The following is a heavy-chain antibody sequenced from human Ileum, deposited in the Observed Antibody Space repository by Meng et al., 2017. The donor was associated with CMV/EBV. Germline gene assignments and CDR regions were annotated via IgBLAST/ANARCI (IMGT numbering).Heavy chain of an antibody. CDR3: ARDCSGGSCYRGGYYYGMDV. J-gene: IGHJ6*02. Sequence: GESLKISCAASGFTFSSYWMHWVRQAPGKGLVWVSRINSDGSSTSYADSVKGRFTISRDNAKNTLYLQMNSLRAEDTAVYYCARDCSGGSCYRGGYYYGMDVWGQGTTVTVSS. CDR1: GFTFSSYW. CDR2: INSDGSST. D-gene: IGHD2-15*01. V-gene: IGHV3-74*01.